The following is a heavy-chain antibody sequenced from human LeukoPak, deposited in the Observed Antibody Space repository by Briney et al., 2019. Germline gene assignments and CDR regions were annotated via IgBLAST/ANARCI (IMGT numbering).Heavy chain of an antibody. CDR2: INHSGST. CDR1: GGSFSGYY. D-gene: IGHD4-23*01. J-gene: IGHJ4*02. V-gene: IGHV4-34*01. Sequence: PSETLSLTCAVYGGSFSGYYWSWIRQPPGKGLEWIGEINHSGSTNYNPSLKSRVTISVDTSKNQFSLKLSSMTAADTAVYYCGRNDYGANSYWGQGTLVSVSS. CDR3: GRNDYGANSY.